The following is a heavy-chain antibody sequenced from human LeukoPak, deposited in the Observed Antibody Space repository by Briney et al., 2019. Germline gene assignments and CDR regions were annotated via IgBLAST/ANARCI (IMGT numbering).Heavy chain of an antibody. CDR1: GFSFREHW. Sequence: GGSLRLSCTVSGFSFREHWMSWVRQAPGKGLEWVGNIKEDGNEDYYVDSVEGRFVVFRDNAKNSLYLQMHSLRAEDTAVYYCTRGDRGYAESLYWGRGTLVTVSS. CDR3: TRGDRGYAESLY. J-gene: IGHJ4*02. V-gene: IGHV3-7*02. D-gene: IGHD5-12*01. CDR2: IKEDGNED.